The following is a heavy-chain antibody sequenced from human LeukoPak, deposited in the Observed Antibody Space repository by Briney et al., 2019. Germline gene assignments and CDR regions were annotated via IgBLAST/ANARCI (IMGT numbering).Heavy chain of an antibody. CDR1: GFIFYNYG. Sequence: GGALRLSCAASGFIFYNYGVHGVRQAPGEGLEGVAVISYDGSNKNYADSVKGRFTTSRDSSKNTVYLQMTSLRVEATAVYYCAKDWSPYCAGDCYFTYWGQGTLVTVSS. CDR2: ISYDGSNK. D-gene: IGHD2-21*02. J-gene: IGHJ4*02. V-gene: IGHV3-30*18. CDR3: AKDWSPYCAGDCYFTY.